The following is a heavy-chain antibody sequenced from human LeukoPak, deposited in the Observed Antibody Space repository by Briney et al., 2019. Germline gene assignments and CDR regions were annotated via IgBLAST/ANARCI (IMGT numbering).Heavy chain of an antibody. D-gene: IGHD5-24*01. Sequence: PSETLSLTCTVSGGSISSGDHYWSWIRQPPGMGLEWIGYIYYSGNTYYNPSLKSRVIISVDTSKKQFSLKLSSVTAADTAVYYCARWLQWNWYFDLWGRGTLVTVSS. CDR2: IYYSGNT. V-gene: IGHV4-30-4*01. CDR3: ARWLQWNWYFDL. CDR1: GGSISSGDHY. J-gene: IGHJ2*01.